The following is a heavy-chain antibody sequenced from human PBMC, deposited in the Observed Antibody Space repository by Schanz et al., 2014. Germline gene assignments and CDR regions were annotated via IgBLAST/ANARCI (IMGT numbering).Heavy chain of an antibody. V-gene: IGHV4-39*01. Sequence: QLQLQESGPGLVKPSETLSLTCTVSGASISGSSDYWGWIRQSPGKGLEWIGNIYYTGTTYYNPALKGRVSLSENTSKNKVPRKLPFGTAADTAVFYCARRDNYLSAFDIWGQGTMVTVSS. CDR2: IYYTGTT. CDR3: ARRDNYLSAFDI. J-gene: IGHJ3*02. CDR1: GASISGSSDY. D-gene: IGHD4-4*01.